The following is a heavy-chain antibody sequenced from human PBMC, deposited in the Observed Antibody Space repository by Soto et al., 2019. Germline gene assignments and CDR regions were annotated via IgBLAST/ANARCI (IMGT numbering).Heavy chain of an antibody. Sequence: PSQPQSLTNTVSGGNIINHDWSWIRKNTGKGLEWIGYIYYSGSTNYNPSLKSRVTISVDTSKNQFSLKLSSVTAADTAVYYCATDCLYSSSSRCIDYWGQGTLVTVSS. CDR2: IYYSGST. J-gene: IGHJ4*02. V-gene: IGHV4-59*08. CDR1: GGNIINHD. CDR3: ATDCLYSSSSRCIDY. D-gene: IGHD6-6*01.